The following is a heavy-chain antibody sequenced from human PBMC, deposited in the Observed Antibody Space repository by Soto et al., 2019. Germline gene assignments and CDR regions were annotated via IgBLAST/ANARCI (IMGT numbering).Heavy chain of an antibody. V-gene: IGHV2-5*02. CDR2: IYWDDDK. CDR1: GFSLSTSGVG. Sequence: QITLKESGPTLVKPTQTLTLTCTFSGFSLSTSGVGVGWIRQPPGKALQWLALIYWDDDKRYSPSLKSRLTITKDTSKNQVVLTMTNMDPVDTATYYCAHSLSYDLLPAAFDYWGQGTLVTVSS. J-gene: IGHJ4*02. CDR3: AHSLSYDLLPAAFDY. D-gene: IGHD3-3*01.